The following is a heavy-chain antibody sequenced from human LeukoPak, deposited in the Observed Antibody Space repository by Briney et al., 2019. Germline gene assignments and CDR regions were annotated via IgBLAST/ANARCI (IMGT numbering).Heavy chain of an antibody. CDR2: IYYSGST. J-gene: IGHJ5*02. V-gene: IGHV4-39*01. D-gene: IGHD6-13*01. CDR3: ARHDPYSSSWAPNWFAP. CDR1: GGSISSSSYC. Sequence: SETLSLTCTVSGGSISSSSYCWGWIRQPPGKGLEWTGSIYYSGSTYYNPSLKSRVTISVDTSKNQFPLKLSSVTAADTAVYYCARHDPYSSSWAPNWFAPWGQGTLVTVSS.